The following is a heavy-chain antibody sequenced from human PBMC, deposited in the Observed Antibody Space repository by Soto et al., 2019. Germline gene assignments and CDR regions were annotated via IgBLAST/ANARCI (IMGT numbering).Heavy chain of an antibody. CDR1: GGTFSSYA. CDR3: ARDRIQLWLQLGY. V-gene: IGHV1-69*13. D-gene: IGHD5-18*01. Sequence: SVKVSCKASGGTFSSYAISWVRQAPGQGLERMGGIIPIFGTANYAQKFQGRVTITADESTSTAYMELSSLRSEDTAVYYCARDRIQLWLQLGYWGQGTLVTVSS. J-gene: IGHJ4*02. CDR2: IIPIFGTA.